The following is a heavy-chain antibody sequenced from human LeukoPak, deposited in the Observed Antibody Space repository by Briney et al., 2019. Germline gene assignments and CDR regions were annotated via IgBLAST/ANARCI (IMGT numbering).Heavy chain of an antibody. D-gene: IGHD7-27*01. Sequence: AASVKVSCKASGYTFTGYYMHWVRQAPGQGLEWMGWINPNSGGTNYAQKFQGRVTMTRDTSISTAYMELSRLRSDDTAVYYCARVTGGNSGFDYWGQGTLVTVSS. J-gene: IGHJ4*02. CDR3: ARVTGGNSGFDY. CDR1: GYTFTGYY. V-gene: IGHV1-2*02. CDR2: INPNSGGT.